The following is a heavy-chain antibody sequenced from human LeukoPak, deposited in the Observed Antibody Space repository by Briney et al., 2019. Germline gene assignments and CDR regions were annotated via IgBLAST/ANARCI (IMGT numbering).Heavy chain of an antibody. CDR2: INPNSGGT. V-gene: IGHV1-2*02. CDR1: GYTFTGYY. CDR3: ARELDPKAPLAADTGAFRI. D-gene: IGHD6-13*01. Sequence: GASVKVSCKASGYTFTGYYMHWVRQAPGQGLEWMGWINPNSGGTSYSQNFQGRVIMTRDTSASTAYMELSSLTSEDTAVYYCARELDPKAPLAADTGAFRIWGQGTAVTVSS. J-gene: IGHJ3*02.